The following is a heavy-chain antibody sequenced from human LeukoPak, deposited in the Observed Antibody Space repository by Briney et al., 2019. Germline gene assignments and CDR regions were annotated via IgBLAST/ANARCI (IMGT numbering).Heavy chain of an antibody. D-gene: IGHD2-15*01. J-gene: IGHJ5*02. CDR1: GGTFSSYA. CDR3: ASVDRRVVVAAKVGSGWFDP. V-gene: IGHV1-69*04. Sequence: SVKVSCKASGGTFSSYAISWVRQAPGQGLEWMGRIIPMLGIANYAQKFQGRVTITADKSTSTAYMELSSLRSEDTAVYYCASVDRRVVVAAKVGSGWFDPWGQGTLVTVSS. CDR2: IIPMLGIA.